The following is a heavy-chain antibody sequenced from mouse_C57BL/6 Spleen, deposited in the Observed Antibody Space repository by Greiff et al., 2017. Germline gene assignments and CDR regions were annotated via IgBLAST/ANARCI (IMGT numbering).Heavy chain of an antibody. J-gene: IGHJ3*01. CDR2: IDPETGGT. V-gene: IGHV1-15*01. Sequence: VQRVESGAELVRPGASVTLSCKASGYTFTDYEMHWVKQTPVHGLEWIGAIDPETGGTAYNQKFKGKAILTADKSSSTAYMELRSLTSEDSAVYYCTREYYGSIAAYWGQGTLVTVSA. CDR1: GYTFTDYE. CDR3: TREYYGSIAAY. D-gene: IGHD1-1*01.